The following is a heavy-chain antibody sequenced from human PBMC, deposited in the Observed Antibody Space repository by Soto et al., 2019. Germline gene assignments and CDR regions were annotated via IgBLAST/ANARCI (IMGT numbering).Heavy chain of an antibody. J-gene: IGHJ4*02. V-gene: IGHV1-8*01. CDR1: GYTFTSYD. CDR2: MNPNSGNT. CDR3: ARGLDYDFWRGSHSPRDY. Sequence: QVQLVQSGAEVKKPGASVEVSCKASGYTFTSYDINWVRQATGQGLEWMGWMNPNSGNTGYAQKFQGRVTMTRNTSISTAYMELSSLRSEDTAVYYCARGLDYDFWRGSHSPRDYWGQGTLVTVSS. D-gene: IGHD3-3*01.